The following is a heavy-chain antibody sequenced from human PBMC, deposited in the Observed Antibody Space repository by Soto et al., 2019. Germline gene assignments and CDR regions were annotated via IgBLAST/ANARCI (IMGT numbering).Heavy chain of an antibody. CDR1: GDSISSYY. Sequence: SETLSLTCTVSGDSISSYYCNWIRQPPGKGLEWIGYISYSGSTNYNPSLKSRVTISLDTSKNQFSLRLSSVTAADTAVYYCARDAAGGSWDYWGQGTLVTVPQ. D-gene: IGHD1-26*01. V-gene: IGHV4-59*01. CDR3: ARDAAGGSWDY. J-gene: IGHJ4*02. CDR2: ISYSGST.